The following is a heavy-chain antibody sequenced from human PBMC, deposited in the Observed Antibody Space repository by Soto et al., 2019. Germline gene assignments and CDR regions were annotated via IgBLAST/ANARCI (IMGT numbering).Heavy chain of an antibody. CDR1: GYTFTSYG. CDR3: ARDVHDYGDYLFDY. J-gene: IGHJ4*02. CDR2: ISAYNGNT. V-gene: IGHV1-18*04. Sequence: ASVKVSCKASGYTFTSYGISWVRQAPGQGLEWMGWISAYNGNTNYAQKLQGRVTMTTDTSTSTAYMELRSLRSDDTAVYYCARDVHDYGDYLFDYWGQGTLVTVSS. D-gene: IGHD4-17*01.